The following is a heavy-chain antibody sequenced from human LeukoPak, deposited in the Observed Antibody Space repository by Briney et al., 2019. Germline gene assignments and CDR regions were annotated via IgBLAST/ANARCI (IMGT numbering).Heavy chain of an antibody. J-gene: IGHJ4*02. D-gene: IGHD3-10*01. CDR1: GFTFSDYY. Sequence: GGSLRLSCAASGFTFSDYYMSWIRQAPGKGLEWVSYISSSGSTIYYADTVKGRFTISRDNAKNSLYLQMNSLRAEDTAVYYCARGMVRGLPYYFDYWGQGTLVTVSS. CDR2: ISSSGSTI. V-gene: IGHV3-11*04. CDR3: ARGMVRGLPYYFDY.